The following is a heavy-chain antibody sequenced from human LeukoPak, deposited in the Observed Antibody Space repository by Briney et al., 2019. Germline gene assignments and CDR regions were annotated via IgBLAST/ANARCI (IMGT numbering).Heavy chain of an antibody. CDR1: GFTFDDYG. J-gene: IGHJ6*03. V-gene: IGHV3-20*04. Sequence: LTGGSLRLSCAASGFTFDDYGMSWVRQAPGKGLEWVSGINWNGGSTGYADSVKGRFIISRDNAKNSLYLQMNSLRAEDTALYYCARDFLLWFGETLTGNYMDAWGKGTTVTVSS. CDR2: INWNGGST. D-gene: IGHD3-10*01. CDR3: ARDFLLWFGETLTGNYMDA.